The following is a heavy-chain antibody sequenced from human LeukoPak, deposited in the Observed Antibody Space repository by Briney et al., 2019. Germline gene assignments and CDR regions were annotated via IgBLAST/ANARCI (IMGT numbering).Heavy chain of an antibody. CDR1: GGSFSGYY. CDR3: GGLFEEGSSCFHY. D-gene: IGHD3-3*01. CDR2: INHSGST. J-gene: IGHJ4*02. Sequence: SETLSLTCAVYGGSFSGYYWSWIRQPPGKGLEWIGEINHSGSTNYNPSLKSRVTISADTSKNQFSLKLTSMTAADTAVYYCGGLFEEGSSCFHYWGQGTLVTVS. V-gene: IGHV4-34*01.